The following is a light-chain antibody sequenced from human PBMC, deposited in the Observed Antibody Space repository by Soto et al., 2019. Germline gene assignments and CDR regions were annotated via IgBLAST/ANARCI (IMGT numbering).Light chain of an antibody. CDR3: QQQNHYSPYT. J-gene: IGKJ2*01. CDR2: DAS. Sequence: DIQMTQSPSTLSASVGDRVTITCRASQSITNCLAWYQQKPGKAPKLLIFDASSLRSGVPSRFSGSGSGTEFTLTISSLQPEDFATYYCQQQNHYSPYTFGQGTKLEIK. CDR1: QSITNC. V-gene: IGKV1-5*03.